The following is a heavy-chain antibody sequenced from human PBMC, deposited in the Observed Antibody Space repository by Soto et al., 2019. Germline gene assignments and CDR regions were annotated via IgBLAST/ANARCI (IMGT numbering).Heavy chain of an antibody. CDR2: ISDDGRKK. D-gene: IGHD3-3*01. V-gene: IGHV3-30*04. CDR1: GFTFNSYA. CDR3: ARDHLVLRFLEWLFIGGAFDI. J-gene: IGHJ3*02. Sequence: GGSLRLSCAASGFTFNSYAMHWVRQDPGKGLEWVAVISDDGRKKYYADSVKGRFTISRDNSKKTMYLQMNSLRTEDTAVYYCARDHLVLRFLEWLFIGGAFDIWGQGTMVTVSS.